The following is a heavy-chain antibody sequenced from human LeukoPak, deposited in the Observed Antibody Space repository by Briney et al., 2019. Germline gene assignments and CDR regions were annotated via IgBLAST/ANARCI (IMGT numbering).Heavy chain of an antibody. CDR3: ARLKLDVVHPTAWYYFDY. CDR2: IYHSGST. Sequence: KPLQTLSLTCTVSGGSISSGGYYWSWIRQPPGKGLEWIGYIYHSGSTYYNPSLKSRVTISVDTSKNQFSLKLSSVTAADTAVYYCARLKLDVVHPTAWYYFDYWGQGTLVTVSS. J-gene: IGHJ4*02. CDR1: GGSISSGGYY. V-gene: IGHV4-30-2*03. D-gene: IGHD5-12*01.